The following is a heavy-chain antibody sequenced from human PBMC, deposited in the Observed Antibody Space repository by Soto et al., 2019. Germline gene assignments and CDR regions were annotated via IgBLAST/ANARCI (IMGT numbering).Heavy chain of an antibody. V-gene: IGHV3-23*01. CDR1: IFSFSSFA. J-gene: IGHJ5*02. D-gene: IGHD6-13*01. CDR2: INIGGTNT. Sequence: EAQLLESGGGLVQPGGSLRLSCAASIFSFSSFAMSWVRQAPGKGLEWVSSINIGGTNTYYADSVKGRFTISRDNSKNTVYLHMKSLRDEDTAVYYCSRDPGGIATGLWFDPWGQGTLVTVSS. CDR3: SRDPGGIATGLWFDP.